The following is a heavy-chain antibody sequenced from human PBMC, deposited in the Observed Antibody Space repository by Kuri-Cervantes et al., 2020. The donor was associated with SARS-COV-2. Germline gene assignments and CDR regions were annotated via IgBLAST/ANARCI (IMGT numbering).Heavy chain of an antibody. Sequence: ASVKVSCKASGYTFTNNDINWVRQASGQGLEWMGWMNPDTGNAGYAQKFQGRVTLTRITSISTAYMELSALKSEDTAVYYCYCAPKEGFDSWGQGTPVTVSS. CDR3: YCAPKEGFDS. CDR1: GYTFTNND. D-gene: IGHD2-21*01. V-gene: IGHV1-8*02. CDR2: MNPDTGNA. J-gene: IGHJ4*02.